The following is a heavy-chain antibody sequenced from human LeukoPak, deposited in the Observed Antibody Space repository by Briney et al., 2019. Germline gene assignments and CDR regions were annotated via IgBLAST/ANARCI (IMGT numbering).Heavy chain of an antibody. J-gene: IGHJ4*02. D-gene: IGHD6-19*01. Sequence: PGGSLRLSCAASGFTFSRYHMHWVRQAPGKGLEWVALISYDVRDQYFADSVRGRFTISRDNAKNSLYLQMNSLRAEDTAVYYCARESPQWLVKGYWGQGTLVTVSS. CDR3: ARESPQWLVKGY. V-gene: IGHV3-30*04. CDR2: ISYDVRDQ. CDR1: GFTFSRYH.